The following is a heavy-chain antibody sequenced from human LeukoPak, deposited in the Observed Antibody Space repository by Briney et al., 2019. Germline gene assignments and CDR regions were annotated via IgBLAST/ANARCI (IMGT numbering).Heavy chain of an antibody. V-gene: IGHV3-23*01. D-gene: IGHD2-15*01. CDR3: AREGFCSGGSCYSNPDY. J-gene: IGHJ4*02. Sequence: PGGTLRLSCAASGFTFSSYGMSWVRQAPGKGLEWVSAISGSGGSTYYADSVKGRFTISRDNAKNSLYLQMNSLRAEDTAVYYCAREGFCSGGSCYSNPDYWGQGTLVTVSS. CDR2: ISGSGGST. CDR1: GFTFSSYG.